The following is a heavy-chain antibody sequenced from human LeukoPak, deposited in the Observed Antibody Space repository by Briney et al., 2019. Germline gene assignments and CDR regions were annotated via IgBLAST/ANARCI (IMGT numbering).Heavy chain of an antibody. J-gene: IGHJ5*02. CDR3: ARLATIFGVAYNWFDP. CDR1: GYTFSSYW. D-gene: IGHD3-3*01. V-gene: IGHV5-51*01. Sequence: GESLKISCKGSGYTFSSYWIAWVRQMPGRGLEWMGIIYPGGSDTRYSPSFQGQVTMSADKSISTVYLQWSSLKASDTAMYYCARLATIFGVAYNWFDPWGQRTLVTVSS. CDR2: IYPGGSDT.